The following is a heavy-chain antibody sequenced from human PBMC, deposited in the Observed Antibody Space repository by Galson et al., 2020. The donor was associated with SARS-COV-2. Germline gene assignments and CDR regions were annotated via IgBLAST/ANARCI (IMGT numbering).Heavy chain of an antibody. Sequence: GGSLSLSCAASGFTFDDYAMHWVRQAPGKGLEWVAGISWNSGSIGYADSVKGRFTIARDNAKKSLYLQMNSLRAEDTALYYCAKASAAGTLFDSWGKGTLVTVSS. V-gene: IGHV3-9*01. CDR1: GFTFDDYA. CDR3: AKASAAGTLFDS. J-gene: IGHJ4*02. CDR2: ISWNSGSI. D-gene: IGHD6-13*01.